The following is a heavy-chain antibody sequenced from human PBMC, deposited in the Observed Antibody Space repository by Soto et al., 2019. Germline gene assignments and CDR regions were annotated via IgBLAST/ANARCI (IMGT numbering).Heavy chain of an antibody. D-gene: IGHD3-3*01. V-gene: IGHV4-59*01. CDR3: ARVSDFLSALLPRYLCYYYSYMAV. J-gene: IGHJ6*03. Sequence: SLYHCGSTNYDPSLESRVTIAVDTSKNQFSLKLSSVTAAETAVYYCARVSDFLSALLPRYLCYYYSYMAVWGKGTTVTVSS. CDR2: LYHCGST.